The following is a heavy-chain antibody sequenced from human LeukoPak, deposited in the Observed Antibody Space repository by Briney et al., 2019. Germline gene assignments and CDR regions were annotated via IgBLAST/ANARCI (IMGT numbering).Heavy chain of an antibody. CDR3: TPLPPMVRGVRTGLLFDP. V-gene: IGHV1-24*01. D-gene: IGHD3-10*01. CDR2: FDPEDGET. Sequence: ASVKVSCKVSGHTLTELSMHWVRQAPGKGLEWMGGFDPEDGETIYAQKFQGGVTMTEDTSTDTAYMELSSLRSEDTAVYYCTPLPPMVRGVRTGLLFDPWGQGTLVTVSS. J-gene: IGHJ5*02. CDR1: GHTLTELS.